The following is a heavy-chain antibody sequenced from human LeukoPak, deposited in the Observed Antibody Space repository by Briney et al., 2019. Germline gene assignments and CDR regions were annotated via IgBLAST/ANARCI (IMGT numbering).Heavy chain of an antibody. D-gene: IGHD6-19*01. J-gene: IGHJ5*02. CDR3: AKGNWAVAGYNWFDP. V-gene: IGHV3-23*01. CDR2: ISGSGGST. CDR1: GFTFSSYA. Sequence: GGSLRLSRAASGFTFSSYAMSWVRQAPGKGLEWVSAISGSGGSTYYADSVKGRFTISRDNSKNTLYLQMNSLRAEDTAVYYCAKGNWAVAGYNWFDPWGQGTLVTVSS.